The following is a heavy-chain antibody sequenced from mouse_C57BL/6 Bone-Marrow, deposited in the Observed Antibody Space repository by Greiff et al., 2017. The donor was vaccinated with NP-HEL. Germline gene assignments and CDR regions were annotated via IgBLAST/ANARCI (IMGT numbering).Heavy chain of an antibody. CDR3: ARSDGAMDY. CDR2: IYPGSGDT. Sequence: LQQSGAELVRPGASVKMSCKASGYTFTSSNMHWVKQTPRQGLEWIGAIYPGSGDTSYNQKFKGTATLAVDKSSSTAYMQLSSLTSEDSAVYFCARSDGAMDYWGQGTSVTVSS. J-gene: IGHJ4*01. CDR1: GYTFTSSN. V-gene: IGHV1-12*01. D-gene: IGHD2-3*01.